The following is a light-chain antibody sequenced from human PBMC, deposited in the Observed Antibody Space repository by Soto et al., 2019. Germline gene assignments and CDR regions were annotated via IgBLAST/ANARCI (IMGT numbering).Light chain of an antibody. CDR1: QSLLQSDGRTY. CDR2: EVS. V-gene: IGKV2D-29*01. J-gene: IGKJ4*01. CDR3: LQAMQLPLT. Sequence: DLVMTQTPLSLSVTPGQPASISCRSSQSLLQSDGRTYLFWYLQKPGQPPQPLIYEVSNRFSGVPDRFSGSGSVKDFTPKISRVEAEDVGVYYCLQAMQLPLTFGGGTRVEIK.